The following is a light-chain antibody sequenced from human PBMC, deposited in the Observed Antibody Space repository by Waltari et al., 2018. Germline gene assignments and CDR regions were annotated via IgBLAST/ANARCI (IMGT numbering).Light chain of an antibody. V-gene: IGLV2-14*03. J-gene: IGLJ1*01. CDR2: DVV. CDR1: SNDIGDYNY. Sequence: QSALTQPASVSGSPGQSITISCTGTSNDIGDYNYVSCYQQHPGKLPKLMIYDVVGRPSGVSDRFYGSKSGNKASLTISGLQTEDEADYYCSSYTSTSTLVFGSGTKVTVL. CDR3: SSYTSTSTLV.